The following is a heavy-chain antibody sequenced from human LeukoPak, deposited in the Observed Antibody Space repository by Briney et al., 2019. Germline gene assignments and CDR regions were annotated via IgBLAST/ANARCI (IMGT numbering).Heavy chain of an antibody. CDR1: GSTLTELS. V-gene: IGHV1-69*05. CDR3: ARTGARGGY. J-gene: IGHJ4*02. Sequence: GASVKVSCKVSGSTLTELSMHWVRQAPGQGLEWMGGIIPIFGTANYAQKFQGRVTITTDESTSTAYMELSSLRSEDTAVYYCARTGARGGYWGQGTLVTDSS. CDR2: IIPIFGTA. D-gene: IGHD1-26*01.